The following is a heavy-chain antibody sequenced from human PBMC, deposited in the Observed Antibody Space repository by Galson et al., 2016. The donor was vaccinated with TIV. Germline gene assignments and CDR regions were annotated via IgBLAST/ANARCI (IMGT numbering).Heavy chain of an antibody. Sequence: SVKVSCKASGYTFINYAIHWVRQAPGQRLEWMGWINAANGDTKSSQKFQGRVTTNRDTSANTAYMELSSLRSEDTAVYYCSRSDAISGYYYHFDYWGQGTLVTVSS. D-gene: IGHD3-22*01. CDR1: GYTFINYA. V-gene: IGHV1-3*01. CDR3: SRSDAISGYYYHFDY. CDR2: INAANGDT. J-gene: IGHJ4*02.